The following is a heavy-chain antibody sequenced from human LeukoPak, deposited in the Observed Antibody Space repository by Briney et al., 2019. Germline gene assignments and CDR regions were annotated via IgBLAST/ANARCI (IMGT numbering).Heavy chain of an antibody. CDR3: AVAPGDY. V-gene: IGHV1-2*02. J-gene: IGHJ4*02. D-gene: IGHD2-21*01. CDR2: INPNSDYT. CDR1: GYTFTDYY. Sequence: ASVKVSCKASGYTFTDYYIHWVRQAPGQGLEWMGWINPNSDYTFYAQKFQGRVTLTRDTSISSVYMELTTLTSDDTALYYCAVAPGDYWGQGTLVSVSA.